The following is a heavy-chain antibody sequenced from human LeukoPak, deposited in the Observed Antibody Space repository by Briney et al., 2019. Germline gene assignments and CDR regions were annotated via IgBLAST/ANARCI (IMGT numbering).Heavy chain of an antibody. CDR2: VSIYNDNR. D-gene: IGHD6-6*01. CDR1: GYTFNSYG. V-gene: IGHV1-18*01. J-gene: IGHJ4*02. CDR3: ERDGRFEYSHFYYFDY. Sequence: ASVKVSCKASGYTFNSYGLTWVRQAPGQGLEWMAWVSIYNDNRRYAQKFQDRVTLTMDKTTTTAYLELTGLRSDDTATYYCERDGRFEYSHFYYFDYWGQGTLVTVSS.